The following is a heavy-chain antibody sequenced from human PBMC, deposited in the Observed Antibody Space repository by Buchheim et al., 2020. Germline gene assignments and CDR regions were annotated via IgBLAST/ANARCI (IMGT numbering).Heavy chain of an antibody. CDR1: GGSISSYY. CDR3: ARFGNDFWSGPTYYYGMDV. J-gene: IGHJ6*02. CDR2: ISYSGST. D-gene: IGHD3-3*01. Sequence: QVQLQESGPGLVKPSETLSLTCTVSGGSISSYYWSWIRQPPGKGLEWIGYISYSGSTNYNPSLKSRVTISVDTSKNQFSLKLSSVTAADTAVYYCARFGNDFWSGPTYYYGMDVWGQGTT. V-gene: IGHV4-59*01.